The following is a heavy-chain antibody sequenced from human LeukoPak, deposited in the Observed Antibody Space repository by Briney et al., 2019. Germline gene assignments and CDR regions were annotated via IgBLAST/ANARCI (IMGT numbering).Heavy chain of an antibody. J-gene: IGHJ4*02. V-gene: IGHV4-39*07. CDR1: GGSITSSSYF. D-gene: IGHD3-22*01. Sequence: SETLSLTCTVSGGSITSSSYFWGWIRQSPGKGLEWIGTIYYSGSTYYTPSLKSRVTISVDTSKNQFSLRLSSVTAADTAVYYCARGADSSGYYSIFYFDYWGQGTLVTVSS. CDR2: IYYSGST. CDR3: ARGADSSGYYSIFYFDY.